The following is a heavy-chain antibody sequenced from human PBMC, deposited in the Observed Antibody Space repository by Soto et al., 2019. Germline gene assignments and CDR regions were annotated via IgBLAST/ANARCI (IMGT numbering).Heavy chain of an antibody. V-gene: IGHV4-4*07. CDR3: ARTIGAAYYFDF. Sequence: PSETLALTCPVSGDSMTKYYWSWIRQPAGKGLEWIGRVYTSGSTNYNPALKSRVTMSIDTSNNHFSLSLKSVTAADTAVYYCARTIGAAYYFDFWGQGALVTVSS. D-gene: IGHD6-13*01. J-gene: IGHJ4*02. CDR1: GDSMTKYY. CDR2: VYTSGST.